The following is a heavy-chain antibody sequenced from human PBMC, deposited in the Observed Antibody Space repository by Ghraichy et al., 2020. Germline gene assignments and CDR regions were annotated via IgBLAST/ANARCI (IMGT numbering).Heavy chain of an antibody. J-gene: IGHJ4*02. CDR2: IYKSGTA. V-gene: IGHV4-39*01. D-gene: IGHD1-14*01. Sequence: SQTLSLTCSVSGGSISSISYYWGWIRQPPGKEPEWIGSIYKSGTAYYNPSLQSRVAIFVDTTKNQFSLRLTSVTAADTAVFYCAALTGVNSAFIIHWGQGSRVTVSS. CDR3: AALTGVNSAFIIH. CDR1: GGSISSISYY.